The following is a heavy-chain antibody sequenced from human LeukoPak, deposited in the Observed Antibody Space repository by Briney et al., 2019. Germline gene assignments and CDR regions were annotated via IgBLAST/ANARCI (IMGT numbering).Heavy chain of an antibody. V-gene: IGHV3-11*04. CDR2: ISSSGDTI. CDR1: GFTFSDYY. CDR3: ARGGAQLYFDY. D-gene: IGHD6-13*01. J-gene: IGHJ4*02. Sequence: GGSLRLSCAASGFTFSDYYMSWIRQAPGKGLEWISYISSSGDTIFYADSVKGRFTISRDNAKNSLYLQMNSLRAEDTAVYYCARGGAQLYFDYWGQGTLVTVSS.